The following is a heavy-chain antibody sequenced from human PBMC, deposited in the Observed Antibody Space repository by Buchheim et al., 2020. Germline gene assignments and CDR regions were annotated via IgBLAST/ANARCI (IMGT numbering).Heavy chain of an antibody. J-gene: IGHJ4*02. CDR1: GFTFSSYE. CDR2: ISSSGSTI. Sequence: EVQLVESGGGLVQPGGSLRLSCAASGFTFSSYEMNWVRQAPGKGLEWVSYISSSGSTIYYADSVKGRFTISGDNAKNSLYLQMNSLRAEDTAVYYCARDRPYYYDSSGYYTYFDYWGQGTL. D-gene: IGHD3-22*01. V-gene: IGHV3-48*03. CDR3: ARDRPYYYDSSGYYTYFDY.